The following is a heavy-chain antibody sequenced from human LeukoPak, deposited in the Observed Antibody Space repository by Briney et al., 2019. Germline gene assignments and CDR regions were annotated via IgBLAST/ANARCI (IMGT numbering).Heavy chain of an antibody. CDR3: ARAYSRGWYNWFDP. CDR1: GFTFSSYI. J-gene: IGHJ5*02. Sequence: GGSLRLSCAASGFTFSSYIMNWVGQAPGKGLEWVSSISSSSSYIFYADSVKGRFTISRDNAKNSLYLEMNSLRAEDTAVYYCARAYSRGWYNWFDPWGQGTLVTVSS. CDR2: ISSSSSYI. D-gene: IGHD6-19*01. V-gene: IGHV3-21*01.